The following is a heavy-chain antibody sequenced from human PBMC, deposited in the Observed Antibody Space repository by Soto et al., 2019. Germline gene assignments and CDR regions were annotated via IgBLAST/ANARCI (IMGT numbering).Heavy chain of an antibody. CDR1: GGSISGSSYY. CDR3: ARHRVAGGSGWYDFDY. CDR2: IYYSGST. V-gene: IGHV4-39*01. Sequence: QLQLQESGPGLVKPSETLSLTCTVSGGSISGSSYYWGWIRQPPGKGLEWIGSIYYSGSTYYNPSLKSRVTISVDTSKNQFSLKLSSVTAADTAVYYCARHRVAGGSGWYDFDYWGQGTLVTVSS. D-gene: IGHD6-19*01. J-gene: IGHJ4*02.